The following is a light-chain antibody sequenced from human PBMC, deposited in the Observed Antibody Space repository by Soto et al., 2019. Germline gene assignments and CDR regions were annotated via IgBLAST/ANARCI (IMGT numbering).Light chain of an antibody. CDR3: QQFSSYPIT. Sequence: EIVMTPSPATFSVSPGERATLSCRASQTVRNNYLAWDQQKPGQAPRLLIDEASSRATGIPDRFSGGGSGTDITLTISRVEAEDFAVYYCQQFSSYPITFGGGTKVDIK. V-gene: IGKV3-20*01. CDR1: QTVRNNY. J-gene: IGKJ4*01. CDR2: EAS.